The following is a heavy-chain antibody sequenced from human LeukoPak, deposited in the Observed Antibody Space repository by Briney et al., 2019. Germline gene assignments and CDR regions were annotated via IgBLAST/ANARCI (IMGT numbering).Heavy chain of an antibody. CDR2: INPNSGGT. J-gene: IGHJ4*02. D-gene: IGHD3-10*01. Sequence: PGASVKVSCKASGYTFTGYYMHWVRQAPGQGLEWMGWINPNSGGTNYAQKFQGRVTMTRDTSISTAYMELSRLRSDDTAVYYCASAGITMVRGPTEGYFDYWGQGTLVTVSS. V-gene: IGHV1-2*02. CDR1: GYTFTGYY. CDR3: ASAGITMVRGPTEGYFDY.